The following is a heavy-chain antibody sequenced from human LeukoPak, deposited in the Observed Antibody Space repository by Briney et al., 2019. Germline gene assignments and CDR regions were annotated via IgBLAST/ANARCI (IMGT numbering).Heavy chain of an antibody. CDR3: ARDQGPYGDYYFDY. J-gene: IGHJ4*02. Sequence: TGGSLRLSCAASGFTFSSYWMSWVRQAPGKGLEWVANIKQDGSEKYYVDSVKGRFTISRDNAKNSLYLQMNSLRAEDTAVYYCARDQGPYGDYYFDYWGQGTLVTVSS. D-gene: IGHD4-17*01. V-gene: IGHV3-7*01. CDR2: IKQDGSEK. CDR1: GFTFSSYW.